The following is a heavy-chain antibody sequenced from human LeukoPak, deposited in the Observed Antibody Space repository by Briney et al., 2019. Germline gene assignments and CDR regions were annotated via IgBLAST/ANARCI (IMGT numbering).Heavy chain of an antibody. CDR2: IYYSGST. V-gene: IGHV4-30-4*01. J-gene: IGHJ4*02. Sequence: SETLSLTCTVSGASISSEDYYWSWVRQPPGKGLEWIGCIYYSGSTYYDPSLKSRATISADTSKNQFSLKLNSVTAADTAIYFCARVGSTWSYYFDYWGQGTLATVSS. D-gene: IGHD3-10*01. CDR1: GASISSEDYY. CDR3: ARVGSTWSYYFDY.